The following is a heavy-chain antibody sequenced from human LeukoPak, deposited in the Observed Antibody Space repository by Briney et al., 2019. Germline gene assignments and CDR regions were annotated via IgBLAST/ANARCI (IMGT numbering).Heavy chain of an antibody. CDR1: GGSISTYY. Sequence: SETLSLTCTVSGGSISTYYWSWIRQSPGKGLEWIAYIDYRGSTTYNPSLRSRVTISVDTSRNQFSLKLSSVTAADTAVYYCARPSRGYDITFDPWGQGTLVTVSS. V-gene: IGHV4-59*01. CDR2: IDYRGST. CDR3: ARPSRGYDITFDP. J-gene: IGHJ5*02. D-gene: IGHD3-9*01.